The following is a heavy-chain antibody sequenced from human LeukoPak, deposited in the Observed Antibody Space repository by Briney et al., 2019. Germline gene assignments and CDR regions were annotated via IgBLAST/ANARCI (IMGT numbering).Heavy chain of an antibody. CDR3: TRDRPDYDFWSGYFDY. Sequence: GGSLRLSCTASGFTFGDYAMSWFRQAPGKGLEWVGFIRSKAYGGTTEYAASVKGRFTISRDDSKSIAYLQMNSLKPEDTAVYYCTRDRPDYDFWSGYFDYWGQGTLVTVSS. V-gene: IGHV3-49*03. D-gene: IGHD3-3*01. CDR1: GFTFGDYA. J-gene: IGHJ4*02. CDR2: IRSKAYGGTT.